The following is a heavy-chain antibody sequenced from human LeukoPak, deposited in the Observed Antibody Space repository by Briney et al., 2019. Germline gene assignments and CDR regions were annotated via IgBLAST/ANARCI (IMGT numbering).Heavy chain of an antibody. J-gene: IGHJ4*02. CDR1: GFTFSSYA. D-gene: IGHD3-22*01. CDR3: AKDTAVYGYYDSSGYYDEIPFDY. V-gene: IGHV3-30-3*01. CDR2: ISYDGSNK. Sequence: GRSLRLSCAASGFTFSSYAMHWVRQAPGKGLEWVAVISYDGSNKYYADSVKGRFTISRDNSKNTLYLQMNSLRAEDTAVYYCAKDTAVYGYYDSSGYYDEIPFDYWGQGTLVTVSS.